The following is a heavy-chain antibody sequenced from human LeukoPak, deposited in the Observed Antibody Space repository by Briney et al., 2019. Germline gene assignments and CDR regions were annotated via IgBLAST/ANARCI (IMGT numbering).Heavy chain of an antibody. D-gene: IGHD1-26*01. Sequence: GASVKVSCKASGYTFTTYVIHWVRQAPGQRLEWMGCINPGNGNPKYSQEFQGRVTITRDTSASTAYMELSSLRSEDTAVYYCATDQLAVGALWGQGTLVTVSS. CDR3: ATDQLAVGAL. J-gene: IGHJ4*02. V-gene: IGHV1-3*03. CDR1: GYTFTTYV. CDR2: INPGNGNP.